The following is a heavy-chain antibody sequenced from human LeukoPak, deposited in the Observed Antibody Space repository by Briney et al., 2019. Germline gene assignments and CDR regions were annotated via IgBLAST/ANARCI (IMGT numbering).Heavy chain of an antibody. V-gene: IGHV4-59*01. CDR2: IYYSGST. CDR1: GGSISSYY. Sequence: PSETLSLNCTVSGGSISSYYWRWIRQSPRKGLEWIGYIYYSGSTNYNPSLKSRATISVDTSKNQFSLKLSSVTAADTAVYYCARAYYETLFDYWGQGTLVTVSS. D-gene: IGHD3-22*01. CDR3: ARAYYETLFDY. J-gene: IGHJ4*02.